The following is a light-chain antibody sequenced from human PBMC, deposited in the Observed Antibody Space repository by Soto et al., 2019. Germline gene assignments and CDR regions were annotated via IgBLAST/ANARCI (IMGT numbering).Light chain of an antibody. CDR1: NNDVGNYKL. CDR2: EGT. CDR3: SSYTDRNNVV. V-gene: IGLV2-14*02. J-gene: IGLJ1*01. Sequence: QSALTQPASVSESPGQSITISCTGTNNDVGNYKLVSWFQHHLGKAPKLIIYEGTKRPSGVSNRFSASQSGNTASLTISALQAEDEDDYYCSSYTDRNNVVFGTGTKLTVL.